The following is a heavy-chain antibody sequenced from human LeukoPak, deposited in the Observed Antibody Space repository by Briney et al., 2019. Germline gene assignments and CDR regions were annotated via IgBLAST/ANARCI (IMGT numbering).Heavy chain of an antibody. CDR3: ARDPLGSSGYYTGY. V-gene: IGHV3-11*01. J-gene: IGHJ4*02. D-gene: IGHD3-22*01. CDR2: ISGSGGDI. Sequence: GGSLRLSCAASGFIFSDYYMSWIRQTPGKGLEWISYISGSGGDIYYVDSVKGRFTISRDNAKNSLYLQMNSLRAEDTAVYYCARDPLGSSGYYTGYWGQGTLVTVSS. CDR1: GFIFSDYY.